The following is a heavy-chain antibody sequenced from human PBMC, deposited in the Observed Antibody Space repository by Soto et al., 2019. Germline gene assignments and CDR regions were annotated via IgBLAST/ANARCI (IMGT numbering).Heavy chain of an antibody. V-gene: IGHV4-59*08. CDR2: VYYSGST. D-gene: IGHD3-16*01. J-gene: IGHJ3*02. Sequence: SETLSLTCTVSGGSISGYYWSWIRQPPGKGLEWIGYVYYSGSTNYNPSLKSRVTISVDTSKNQFSLKLSSVTAADTAVYYCARRWGDAFDIWGQGTMVTVSS. CDR1: GGSISGYY. CDR3: ARRWGDAFDI.